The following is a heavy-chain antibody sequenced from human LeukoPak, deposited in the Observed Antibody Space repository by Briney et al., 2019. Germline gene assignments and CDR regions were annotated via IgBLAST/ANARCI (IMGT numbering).Heavy chain of an antibody. D-gene: IGHD2-21*02. CDR1: GYTFSSYA. CDR2: ISTSGGST. Sequence: HGGSLRLSCAASGYTFSSYAMSWVRQAPAKGLEWVSSISTSGGSTYYADSVKGRFTISRDNSKNTLLLQMNSLRAEDTAVYYCAKATTASPRNFDYWGQGTLVTVSS. J-gene: IGHJ4*02. V-gene: IGHV3-23*01. CDR3: AKATTASPRNFDY.